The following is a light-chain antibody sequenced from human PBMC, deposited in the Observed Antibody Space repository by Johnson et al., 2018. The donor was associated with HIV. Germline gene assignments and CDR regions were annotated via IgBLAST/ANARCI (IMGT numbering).Light chain of an antibody. CDR2: ENN. CDR1: TSNIGNNY. Sequence: QSVLTQPPSVSAASGQKVTISCSGSTSNIGNNYVSWYQQLPGRAPKLLIYENNKRPSGIPDRFSGSKSGPSATLGITGLQTGDEADYYCGTWDSSLSAGVFGTGTKVTVL. CDR3: GTWDSSLSAGV. J-gene: IGLJ1*01. V-gene: IGLV1-51*02.